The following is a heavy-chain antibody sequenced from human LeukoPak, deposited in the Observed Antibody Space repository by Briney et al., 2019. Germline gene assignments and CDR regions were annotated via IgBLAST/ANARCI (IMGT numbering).Heavy chain of an antibody. V-gene: IGHV3-7*01. Sequence: GGSLRLSCAASGFTFSSYWMSWVRQAPGKGLEWVANIKQDGSEKYYVDSVKGRFTISRDNAKNSLYLQMNSLRAEDTAVYHCARDGDYYDSSGYDPWGQGTLVTVSS. CDR3: ARDGDYYDSSGYDP. CDR2: IKQDGSEK. J-gene: IGHJ5*02. D-gene: IGHD3-22*01. CDR1: GFTFSSYW.